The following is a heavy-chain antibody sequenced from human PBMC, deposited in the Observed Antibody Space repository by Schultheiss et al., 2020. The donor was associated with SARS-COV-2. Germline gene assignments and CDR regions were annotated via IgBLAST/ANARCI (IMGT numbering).Heavy chain of an antibody. Sequence: SETLSLTCTVSGGSISSSSYYWGWIRQPPGKGLEWIGSVYYSGSTYYNPSLKSRVTISVDKSKNQFSLKLSSVTAADTAVYYCARRFCSSGSCYIDYWGQGTLVIVSS. D-gene: IGHD2-2*02. CDR3: ARRFCSSGSCYIDY. CDR2: VYYSGST. J-gene: IGHJ4*02. CDR1: GGSISSSSYY. V-gene: IGHV4-39*07.